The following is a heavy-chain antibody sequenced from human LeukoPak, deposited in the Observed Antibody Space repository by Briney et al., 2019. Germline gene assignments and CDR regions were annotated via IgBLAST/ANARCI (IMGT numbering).Heavy chain of an antibody. V-gene: IGHV3-23*01. CDR1: GFTFSSYA. Sequence: PGGSLRLSCAASGFTFSSYAMSWVRQAPGKGLEWVSAISGSGGSTYYADSVKGRFTISRDNPKNTLYLQMNSLRAEDTAVYYCARVDCSGGSCYGLRFDYWGQGTLVTVSS. J-gene: IGHJ4*02. CDR2: ISGSGGST. D-gene: IGHD2-15*01. CDR3: ARVDCSGGSCYGLRFDY.